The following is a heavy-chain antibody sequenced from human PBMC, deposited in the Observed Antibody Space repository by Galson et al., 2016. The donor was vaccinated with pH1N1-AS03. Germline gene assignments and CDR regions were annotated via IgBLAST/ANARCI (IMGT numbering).Heavy chain of an antibody. J-gene: IGHJ4*02. CDR2: IRGTSQIT. Sequence: SLRLSCAASGFTFSTFAMSWVRRAPGKGLEWVSLIRGTSQITYYADSVKGRFTISKDNSKSTLFLQMNSLRAEDTAIYYCSRLSGMVPTESYFASWGQGTLVAVS. D-gene: IGHD3-3*01. CDR3: SRLSGMVPTESYFAS. CDR1: GFTFSTFA. V-gene: IGHV3-23*01.